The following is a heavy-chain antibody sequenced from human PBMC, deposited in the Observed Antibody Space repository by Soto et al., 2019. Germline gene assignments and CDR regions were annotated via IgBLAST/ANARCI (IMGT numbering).Heavy chain of an antibody. Sequence: QVQLVESGGGVVQPGRSLRLSCAASGFTFSSYALHWVRQAPGKGLEWVAVTSYAGSNRYYADSVKGRFTISRDNSKNTLYLLMNSLRAEDTAVYYCARPLWRDDYNWGYFDLWGRGTLVTVSS. D-gene: IGHD4-4*01. CDR1: GFTFSSYA. CDR3: ARPLWRDDYNWGYFDL. J-gene: IGHJ2*01. CDR2: TSYAGSNR. V-gene: IGHV3-30-3*01.